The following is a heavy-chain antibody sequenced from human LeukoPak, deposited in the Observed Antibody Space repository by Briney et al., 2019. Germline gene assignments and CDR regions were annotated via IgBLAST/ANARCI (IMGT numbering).Heavy chain of an antibody. CDR2: IYPRDGST. D-gene: IGHD2-15*01. CDR1: GYTFTSNY. V-gene: IGHV1-46*01. CDR3: VRDLTPSFCTSGSCPYGGYFDH. J-gene: IGHJ4*02. Sequence: ASVKVSCKASGYTFTSNYIHWVRQATGQGLEWMGMIYPRDGSTSYAQKFQGRVTMTRITSTNTAYLELRNLISDDTAVYYCVRDLTPSFCTSGSCPYGGYFDHWGQGTLVTVSS.